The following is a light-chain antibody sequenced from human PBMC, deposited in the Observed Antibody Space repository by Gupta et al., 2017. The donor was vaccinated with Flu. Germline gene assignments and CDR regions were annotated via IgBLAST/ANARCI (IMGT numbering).Light chain of an antibody. CDR1: QSVSSN. CDR3: QPYHRRQFLT. J-gene: IGKJ4*01. Sequence: VTLSVSPVERATPSGRASQSVSSNGSWDQQKPGQAPSLSIEGAYTRATGIPVRVRGSGSGTECTLTISSLQSEDYAVEACQPYHRRQFLTFGGGTKVEIK. V-gene: IGKV3-15*01. CDR2: GAY.